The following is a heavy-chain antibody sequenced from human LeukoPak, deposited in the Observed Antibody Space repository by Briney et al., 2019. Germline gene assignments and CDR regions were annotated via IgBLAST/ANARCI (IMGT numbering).Heavy chain of an antibody. D-gene: IGHD6-13*01. Sequence: SETLSLTCTVSGGSISSYYWSWIRQPPGKGLEWIGYIYYSGSTKYNPSLKSRVTISVDTSKNQFSLKLNSVTAADTAVYYCARVVAAAGNNWFDPWGQGTLVTVSS. CDR1: GGSISSYY. CDR2: IYYSGST. CDR3: ARVVAAAGNNWFDP. V-gene: IGHV4-59*12. J-gene: IGHJ5*02.